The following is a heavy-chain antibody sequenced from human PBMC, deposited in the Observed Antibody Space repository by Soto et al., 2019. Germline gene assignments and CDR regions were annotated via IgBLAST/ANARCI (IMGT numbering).Heavy chain of an antibody. V-gene: IGHV1-8*01. CDR1: GYSYTNND. D-gene: IGHD3-16*01. J-gene: IGHJ5*02. CDR3: ARMETFGSLNWFDP. CDR2: MNPGSGDT. Sequence: ASVQVSCKASGYSYTNNDVRWVRQAIGQGLEWMGWMNPGSGDTGYAQKFQGRVTMTRDISIATAYMELSSLRSDDTAIYYCARMETFGSLNWFDPWGQGTLVTVSS.